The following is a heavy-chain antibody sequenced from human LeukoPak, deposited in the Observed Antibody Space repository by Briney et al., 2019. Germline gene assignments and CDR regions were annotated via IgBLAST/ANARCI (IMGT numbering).Heavy chain of an antibody. Sequence: SETLSLTCTVSGGSISSYYWSWIRQPAGKGLEWIGRIYTSGSTNYNPSLKSRLTISVDTSKSQFSLKLSSVTAADTAVYYCARESISMNAFDMWGKGTMVTVSS. V-gene: IGHV4-4*07. D-gene: IGHD3-22*01. CDR3: ARESISMNAFDM. CDR1: GGSISSYY. J-gene: IGHJ3*02. CDR2: IYTSGST.